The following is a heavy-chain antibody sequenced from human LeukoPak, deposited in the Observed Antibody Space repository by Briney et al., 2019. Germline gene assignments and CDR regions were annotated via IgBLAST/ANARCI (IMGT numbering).Heavy chain of an antibody. V-gene: IGHV3-72*01. Sequence: GSLRLSCAASGFTFSDHYMDWVHQAPGKGLEWVGRTRNKANSYTTEYAASVKGRFTISRDDSKNSLYLQMNSLKTEDTAVYYCARDLWPSFLGYWGQGTLVTVSS. D-gene: IGHD2/OR15-2a*01. J-gene: IGHJ4*02. CDR3: ARDLWPSFLGY. CDR2: TRNKANSYTT. CDR1: GFTFSDHY.